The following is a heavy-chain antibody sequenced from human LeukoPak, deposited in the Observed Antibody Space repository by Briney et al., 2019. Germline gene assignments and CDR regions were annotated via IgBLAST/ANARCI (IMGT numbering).Heavy chain of an antibody. CDR1: GFTFGSYE. CDR2: ISSSGSTM. V-gene: IGHV3-48*03. J-gene: IGHJ4*02. D-gene: IGHD3-10*01. Sequence: GGSLRLSCAASGFTFGSYEMNWVRQAPGKGLEWVSYISSSGSTMYYADSVKGRFTISRDNAKNSLYLQMNSLRAEDTAAYYCARQTSLMVRGVIITALDYWGQGTLVTVSS. CDR3: ARQTSLMVRGVIITALDY.